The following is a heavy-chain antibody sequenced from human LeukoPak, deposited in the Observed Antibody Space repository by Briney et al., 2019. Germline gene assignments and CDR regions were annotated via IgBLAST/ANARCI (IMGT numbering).Heavy chain of an antibody. Sequence: GGSLRLSCAASGFTFSTYWMHWVRLPPGKGLVWVSIIYSGGSTFYADSVKGRFTISRDNSKNTLYLQMNSLRAEDTAVYYCARGGSYLSAFDIWGQGTMVTVSS. V-gene: IGHV3-53*03. D-gene: IGHD1-26*01. J-gene: IGHJ3*02. CDR1: GFTFSTYW. CDR2: IYSGGST. CDR3: ARGGSYLSAFDI.